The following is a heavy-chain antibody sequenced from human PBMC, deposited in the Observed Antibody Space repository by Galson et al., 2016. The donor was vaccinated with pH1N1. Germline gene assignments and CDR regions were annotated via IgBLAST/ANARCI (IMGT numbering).Heavy chain of an antibody. CDR2: IIPIFGPA. CDR1: GGTFSSSA. V-gene: IGHV1-69*13. CDR3: ARAKGGFCSGGRCYDYYGMDV. J-gene: IGHJ6*02. D-gene: IGHD2-15*01. Sequence: SVKVSCKASGGTFSSSAFSWVRQAPGQGLEWMGGIIPIFGPANYAQMFQGRVTITADESTTTVYMELSSVRSEDTAVYCCARAKGGFCSGGRCYDYYGMDVWGQGTTVTVSS.